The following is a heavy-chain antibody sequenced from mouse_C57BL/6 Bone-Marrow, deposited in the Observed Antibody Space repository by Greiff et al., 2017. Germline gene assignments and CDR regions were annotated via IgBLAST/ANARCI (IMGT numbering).Heavy chain of an antibody. CDR1: GYTFTSYG. D-gene: IGHD1-1*01. V-gene: IGHV1-81*01. CDR2: IYPRSGNT. J-gene: IGHJ2*01. CDR3: ARRDGSHDY. Sequence: QVQLKQSGAELARPGASVKLSCKASGYTFTSYGISWVKQRTGQGLEWIGEIYPRSGNTYYNEKFKGKATLTADKSSSTAYMELRRLTSESSAVYFCARRDGSHDYWGQGTTLTVSS.